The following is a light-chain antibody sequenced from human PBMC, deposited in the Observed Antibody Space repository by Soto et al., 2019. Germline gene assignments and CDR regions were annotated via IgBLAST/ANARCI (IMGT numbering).Light chain of an antibody. CDR3: QQTNSFPLT. J-gene: IGKJ5*01. V-gene: IGKV1D-12*01. Sequence: DIQMTQSPSSVSASVGDRVTITCRASQDISNSLGWYQQKPGKAPKLLIYAASTLQSGVPSRLSGGGSGTDFTLAINSLQPEDFATYYCQQTNSFPLTFGQGTRLDIK. CDR2: AAS. CDR1: QDISNS.